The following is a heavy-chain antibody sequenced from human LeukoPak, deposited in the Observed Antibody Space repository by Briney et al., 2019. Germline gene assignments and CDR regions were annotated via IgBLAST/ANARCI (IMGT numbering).Heavy chain of an antibody. CDR2: ISDVGTLI. Sequence: GGSLTLSCAASGFTFGTYGLNWVRQAPGKGLEWVSYISDVGTLIYYSDSVRGRFTISRDNAKNSLFLQMNSLRDDDTAVYFCARKQSGSYYAGLDYWGQGTLVTVSS. V-gene: IGHV3-48*02. D-gene: IGHD3-10*01. CDR3: ARKQSGSYYAGLDY. J-gene: IGHJ4*02. CDR1: GFTFGTYG.